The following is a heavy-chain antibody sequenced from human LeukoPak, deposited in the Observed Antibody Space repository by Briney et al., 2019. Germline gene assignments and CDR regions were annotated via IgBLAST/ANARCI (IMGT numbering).Heavy chain of an antibody. D-gene: IGHD2-2*01. Sequence: SGGSLRLSCAASGFTVSSNYMSWVHQAPGKGLEWVSVIYSGGSTYYADSVKGRFTISRDNSKNTLYLQMNSLRAEDTAVYYCAKDWSPLYCSSTSCYPYYFDYWGQGTLVTVSS. V-gene: IGHV3-53*01. CDR3: AKDWSPLYCSSTSCYPYYFDY. CDR2: IYSGGST. J-gene: IGHJ4*02. CDR1: GFTVSSNY.